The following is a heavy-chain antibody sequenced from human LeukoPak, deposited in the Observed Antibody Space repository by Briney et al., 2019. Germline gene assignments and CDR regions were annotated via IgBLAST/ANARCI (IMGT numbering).Heavy chain of an antibody. J-gene: IGHJ4*02. V-gene: IGHV4-34*01. Sequence: SETLSLTCAVYGGSFSGYYWSWIRQPPGKGLEWIGEINHSGSTNYNPSLKSRVTISVDTSKNQFSLKLSSVTAADTAAYYCARIRGYSYGYSSRPFDYWGQGTLVTVSS. D-gene: IGHD5-18*01. CDR1: GGSFSGYY. CDR3: ARIRGYSYGYSSRPFDY. CDR2: INHSGST.